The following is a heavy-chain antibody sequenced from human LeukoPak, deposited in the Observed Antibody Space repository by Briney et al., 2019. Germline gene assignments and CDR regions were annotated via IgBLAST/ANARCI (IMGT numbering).Heavy chain of an antibody. Sequence: SQTLSLTCAISGDSVSSNSAAWNWITQSPSRGLEWLGRTYYRSKWYNDYAVSVKSRITINPDTSKNQFSLQLNSVPPEDTAVYYCARGGGDSSSWYGNWGQGTLVTVSS. V-gene: IGHV6-1*01. CDR2: TYYRSKWYN. J-gene: IGHJ4*02. CDR3: ARGGGDSSSWYGN. CDR1: GDSVSSNSAA. D-gene: IGHD6-13*01.